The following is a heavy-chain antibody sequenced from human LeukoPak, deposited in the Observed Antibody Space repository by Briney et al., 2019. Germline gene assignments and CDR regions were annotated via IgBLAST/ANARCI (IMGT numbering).Heavy chain of an antibody. J-gene: IGHJ6*02. CDR3: AKDLSIASRPVPSH. D-gene: IGHD6-6*01. CDR2: ISGSAGST. Sequence: PGGSLRLSCAASGFTFTDYAMTWVRQAPGKGLEWVSVISGSAGSTYYADSVKGRFTISRDNSKDTLYLQMNSLRAEDTALYYRAKDLSIASRPVPSHWGQGTTVIVSS. V-gene: IGHV3-23*01. CDR1: GFTFTDYA.